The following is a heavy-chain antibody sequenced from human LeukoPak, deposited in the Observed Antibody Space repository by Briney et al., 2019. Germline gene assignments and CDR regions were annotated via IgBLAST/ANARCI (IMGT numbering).Heavy chain of an antibody. CDR3: ARDPPYGSGRYY. Sequence: GGSLRLSCAASGFTFSSYAMHWVRQAPGKGLEWVAAISYDGSNKYYSDSVKGRFTISRDNSKNTLFLQMNSLRAEDTAAYYCARDPPYGSGRYYWGQGTLVTVSS. V-gene: IGHV3-30-3*01. D-gene: IGHD3-10*01. CDR1: GFTFSSYA. J-gene: IGHJ4*02. CDR2: ISYDGSNK.